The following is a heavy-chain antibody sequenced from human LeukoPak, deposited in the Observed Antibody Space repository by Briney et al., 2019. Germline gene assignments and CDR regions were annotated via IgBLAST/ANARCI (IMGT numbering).Heavy chain of an antibody. D-gene: IGHD2-21*02. V-gene: IGHV1-18*01. CDR3: ARDYCTRGGDCYKEDLFDP. J-gene: IGHJ5*02. CDR2: ISPYDGDT. Sequence: ASVKVSYKASGYTFGIYGISWVRQAPGQGLEWMAWISPYDGDTNYAQKFEGRVTMTTEASTNTAYMELRSLRSDDTAIYYCARDYCTRGGDCYKEDLFDPWGQGTLVTVSA. CDR1: GYTFGIYG.